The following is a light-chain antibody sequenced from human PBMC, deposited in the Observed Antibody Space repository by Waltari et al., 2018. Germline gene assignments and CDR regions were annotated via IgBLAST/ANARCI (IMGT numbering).Light chain of an antibody. J-gene: IGLJ3*02. V-gene: IGLV3-21*02. CDR2: VDG. Sequence: FVLTQAPSVSVAPGQTARITCGGDGIERQGGHWYQQRPGQVPVLVLYVDGDRPSGVPERCSGSKSWNTATLTISGVEAGDEADYYCQAWDRINYGVFGGGTKLTVL. CDR1: GIERQG. CDR3: QAWDRINYGV.